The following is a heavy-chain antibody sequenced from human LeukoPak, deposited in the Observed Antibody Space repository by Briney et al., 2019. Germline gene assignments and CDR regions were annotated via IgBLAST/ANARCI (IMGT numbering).Heavy chain of an antibody. D-gene: IGHD3-16*02. V-gene: IGHV3-33*01. CDR1: GFTFSSYG. CDR2: IWYDGSNK. J-gene: IGHJ3*02. Sequence: GGSLRLSCAASGFTFSSYGMHWVRQAPGKGLEWVAVIWYDGSNKYYADSVKGRFTISRDNSKNTLYLQMNSLRAEDTAVYYCARDQSPTYYDYVWGSYRLGAFDIWGQGTMVTVSS. CDR3: ARDQSPTYYDYVWGSYRLGAFDI.